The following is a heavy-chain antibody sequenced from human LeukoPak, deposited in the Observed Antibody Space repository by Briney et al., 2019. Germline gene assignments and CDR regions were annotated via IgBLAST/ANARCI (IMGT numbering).Heavy chain of an antibody. CDR1: GYTFTGYY. Sequence: ASVKVSCKASGYTFTGYYIHWVRQAPGQGLEWMGWINPNSGGTNYAQKFQGRVTMTRDTSISPAYMELSRLRSDDTAVYYCARDWYSSGYYFDYWGQGTLVTVSS. CDR2: INPNSGGT. D-gene: IGHD3-22*01. J-gene: IGHJ4*02. CDR3: ARDWYSSGYYFDY. V-gene: IGHV1-2*02.